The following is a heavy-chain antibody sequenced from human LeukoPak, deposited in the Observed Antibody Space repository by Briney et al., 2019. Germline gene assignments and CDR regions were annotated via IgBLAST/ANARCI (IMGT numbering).Heavy chain of an antibody. CDR3: GKDPNGDYVGAFDI. D-gene: IGHD2-21*02. CDR2: ITAPGGRT. J-gene: IGHJ3*02. Sequence: PGGSLRLSCAASGVTFSKYAMSWVRQVPGKGLEWVSSITAPGGRTYYADSVKGRFTISRDSSTNTLFLQMNSLRDEDTAVYYCGKDPNGDYVGAFDIWGQGTMVTVSS. CDR1: GVTFSKYA. V-gene: IGHV3-23*01.